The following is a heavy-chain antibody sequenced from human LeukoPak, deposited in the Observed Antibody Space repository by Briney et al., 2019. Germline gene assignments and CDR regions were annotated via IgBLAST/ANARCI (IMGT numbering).Heavy chain of an antibody. Sequence: QPGGSLRLSCAASGFTFSTFGMHWVRQAPGKGLEWVAFIRYDGGNKYYADSVKGRFTISRDNSKNTLYLQMDSLRAEDTAIYYCAKRIAVADKFDFWGQGSLVTVSS. D-gene: IGHD6-19*01. V-gene: IGHV3-30*02. J-gene: IGHJ4*02. CDR3: AKRIAVADKFDF. CDR2: IRYDGGNK. CDR1: GFTFSTFG.